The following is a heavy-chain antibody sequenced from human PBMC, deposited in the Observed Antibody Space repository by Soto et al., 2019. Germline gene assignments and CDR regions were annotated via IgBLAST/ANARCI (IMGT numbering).Heavy chain of an antibody. D-gene: IGHD3-10*01. CDR3: AQDGTPDYYGSGSYFAY. CDR1: GFTVSSNY. V-gene: IGHV3-53*01. Sequence: GGSLRLSCAASGFTVSSNYMSWVRQAPGKGLEWVSVIYSGGSTYYADSVKGRFTISRDNSKTTLYLQMNSLRAEDTAVYYCAQDGTPDYYGSGSYFAYWGQRTLVTVSS. J-gene: IGHJ4*02. CDR2: IYSGGST.